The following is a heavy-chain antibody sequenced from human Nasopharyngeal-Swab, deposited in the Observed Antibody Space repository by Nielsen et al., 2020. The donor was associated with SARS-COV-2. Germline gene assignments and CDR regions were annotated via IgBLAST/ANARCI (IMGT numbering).Heavy chain of an antibody. J-gene: IGHJ5*02. CDR1: RGTFSYYV. V-gene: IGHV1-69*10. CDR2: ITPILGIS. CDR3: ALSASGRKNNWFDP. D-gene: IGHD3-16*02. Sequence: SVKVSCKASRGTFSYYVINWVRQAPGQALEWVGVITPILGISNHAQKFQGRVTITADNSTSPAYMELSSLRSDDTALYYCALSASGRKNNWFDPWGQGTLVTVSS.